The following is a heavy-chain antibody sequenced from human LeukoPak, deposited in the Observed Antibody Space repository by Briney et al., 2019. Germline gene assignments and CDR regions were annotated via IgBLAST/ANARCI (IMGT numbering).Heavy chain of an antibody. CDR3: AGKYGRPSCFDY. CDR1: GGSFSGYY. D-gene: IGHD2-2*01. V-gene: IGHV4-34*01. CDR2: INHSGST. J-gene: IGHJ4*02. Sequence: SETLSPTCAVYGGSFSGYYWSWIRQPPGKGLEWIGEINHSGSTNYNPSLKSRVTISVDTSKNQSSLKLSSVTAADTAVYYCAGKYGRPSCFDYWGQGTLVTVSS.